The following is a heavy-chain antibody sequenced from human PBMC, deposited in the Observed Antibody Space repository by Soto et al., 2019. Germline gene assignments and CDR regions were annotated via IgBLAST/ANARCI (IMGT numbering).Heavy chain of an antibody. J-gene: IGHJ4*02. Sequence: ITLNESGPTVVKPTETLTLTCTFSGFSLTTSGVGVGWVRQSPGKAPEWLACIYWADDKRNRTSLKSRLTITKDPSKNQGVLTMANADPADAATYYCAHRVLRAVFGLVTTTAIYFDFWGQGTPVVVSS. CDR1: GFSLTTSGVG. CDR2: IYWADDK. V-gene: IGHV2-5*02. CDR3: AHRVLRAVFGLVTTTAIYFDF. D-gene: IGHD3-3*01.